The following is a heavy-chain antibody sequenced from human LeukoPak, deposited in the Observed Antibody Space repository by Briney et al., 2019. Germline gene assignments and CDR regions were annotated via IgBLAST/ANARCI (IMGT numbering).Heavy chain of an antibody. CDR3: ARDRAGYSSPI. CDR2: FYYSGST. Sequence: SETLSLTCSVSGGSITSHYWNWIRQPPGKGLEWIGYFYYSGSTNYNPSLKSRVTISVDTSKNQFSLKLSSVTAADTAVYYCARDRAGYSSPIWGQGTLVTVSS. V-gene: IGHV4-59*11. D-gene: IGHD6-13*01. CDR1: GGSITSHY. J-gene: IGHJ4*02.